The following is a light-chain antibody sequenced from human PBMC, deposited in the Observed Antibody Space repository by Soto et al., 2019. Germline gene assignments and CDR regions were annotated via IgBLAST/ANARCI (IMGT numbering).Light chain of an antibody. V-gene: IGKV3-11*01. J-gene: IGKJ1*01. CDR3: HQRQSWPRT. Sequence: EVVLTPSPVTLSLSPGERATLSCRASQSFRGLLAWYQQKPGQAPRLLIYDASNRAAGVPARFSGSGSGTDFTLTISNVEPEDFAVYYCHQRQSWPRTFGQGTKVDIK. CDR1: QSFRGL. CDR2: DAS.